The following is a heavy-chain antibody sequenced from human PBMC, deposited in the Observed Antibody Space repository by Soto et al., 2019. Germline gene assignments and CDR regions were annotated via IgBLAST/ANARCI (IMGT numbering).Heavy chain of an antibody. J-gene: IGHJ6*02. CDR2: IYYSGST. V-gene: IGHV4-59*01. Sequence: PSETLSLTCTVSGGSISSYYWSWIRQPPGKGLEWIGYIYYSGSTNYNPSLKSRVTISVDTSKNQFSLKLSSVTDADTAVYYCARERWFGEVRGYYYGMDVWGQGTTVTVSS. D-gene: IGHD3-10*01. CDR3: ARERWFGEVRGYYYGMDV. CDR1: GGSISSYY.